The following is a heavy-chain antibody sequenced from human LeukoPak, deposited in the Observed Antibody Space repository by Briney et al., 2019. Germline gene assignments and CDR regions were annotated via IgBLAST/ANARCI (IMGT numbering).Heavy chain of an antibody. CDR3: ARQATRGVVVIASGAFDI. D-gene: IGHD2-21*01. Sequence: SETLSLTCTVSGGSISSSSYYWGWIRQPPGQGLEWIGSIYYSGSTYYNPSLKSRVTISVDTSKNQFSLKLSSVTAADTAVYYCARQATRGVVVIASGAFDIWGQGTMVTVSS. CDR1: GGSISSSSYY. CDR2: IYYSGST. J-gene: IGHJ3*02. V-gene: IGHV4-39*01.